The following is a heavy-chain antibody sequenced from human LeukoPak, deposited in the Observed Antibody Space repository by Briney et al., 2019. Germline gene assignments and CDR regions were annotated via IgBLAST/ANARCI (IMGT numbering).Heavy chain of an antibody. D-gene: IGHD1-26*01. V-gene: IGHV3-23*01. Sequence: AGGSLRLSCAASGLSFSSYAMSWVRQAPGRGLEWVSAISGSDGRTFQPDSVKGRFTISRDNSKNTLYLQMNSLRAEDTAVYYCAKALRIAEWELEAPFDYWGQGTLVTVSS. CDR2: ISGSDGRT. CDR3: AKALRIAEWELEAPFDY. J-gene: IGHJ4*02. CDR1: GLSFSSYA.